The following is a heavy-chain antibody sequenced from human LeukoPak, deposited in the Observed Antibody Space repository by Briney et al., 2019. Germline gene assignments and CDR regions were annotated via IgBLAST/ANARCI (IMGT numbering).Heavy chain of an antibody. CDR1: GYTFTSYA. J-gene: IGHJ5*02. CDR3: ARDLITMVRGFNNWFDP. D-gene: IGHD3-10*01. Sequence: ASVKVSCKTSGYTFTSYAMNWVRQAPGQGLEWMGIINPSGGSTSYAQKFQGRVTMTRDTSISTAYMELSRLRSDDTAVYYCARDLITMVRGFNNWFDPWGQGTLVTVSS. CDR2: INPSGGST. V-gene: IGHV1-46*01.